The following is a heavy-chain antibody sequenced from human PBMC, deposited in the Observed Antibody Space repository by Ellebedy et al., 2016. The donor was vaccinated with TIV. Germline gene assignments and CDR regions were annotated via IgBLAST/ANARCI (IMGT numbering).Heavy chain of an antibody. CDR3: ARDRGDYSISGP. CDR1: GFIFSRPR. CDR2: IKSDGSGT. J-gene: IGHJ5*02. Sequence: HTGGSLRLXCAASGFIFSRPRMHWVRQAQGNKLLWVSRIKSDGSGTTYADSVKGRFTTSRDNARNTLYLQMNSLRGEDTAVYFCARDRGDYSISGPWGQGTLVTVSS. D-gene: IGHD4-11*01. V-gene: IGHV3-74*01.